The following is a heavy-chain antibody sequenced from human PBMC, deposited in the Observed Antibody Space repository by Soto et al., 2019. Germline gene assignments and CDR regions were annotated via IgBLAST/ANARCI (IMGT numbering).Heavy chain of an antibody. CDR1: GFTFSSYW. J-gene: IGHJ4*02. CDR2: MNEDGGTT. V-gene: IGHV3-74*01. Sequence: GGSLRLSCAASGFTFSSYWMHWVRQAPGKGLVWVSRMNEDGGTTDYADSVKGRFTISRDNAKNTLYLQMNSLRAEDTAVYYCAKDDTVAGTLTFDYWGQGTLVTVSS. D-gene: IGHD6-19*01. CDR3: AKDDTVAGTLTFDY.